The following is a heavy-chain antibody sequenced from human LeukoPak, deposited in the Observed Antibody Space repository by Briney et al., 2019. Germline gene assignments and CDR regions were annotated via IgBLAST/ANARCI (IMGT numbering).Heavy chain of an antibody. Sequence: PSETLSLTCAVYGGSFSGYYWIWIRQPPGKGREWIVQINHGGSTNYNPSLKSRVTISVDTSKNQFSLKLSSVTAADTAVYYCARGKRGYSSSWYDYWGQGTLVTVSS. J-gene: IGHJ4*02. CDR1: GGSFSGYY. V-gene: IGHV4-34*01. CDR3: ARGKRGYSSSWYDY. D-gene: IGHD6-13*01. CDR2: INHGGST.